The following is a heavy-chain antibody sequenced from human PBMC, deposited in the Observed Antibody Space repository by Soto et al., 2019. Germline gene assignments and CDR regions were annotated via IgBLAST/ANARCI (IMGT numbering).Heavy chain of an antibody. Sequence: GGSLRLSCRASGFTFSSFFMNWVRQAPGKGPEWVSGIDTSGGVTKYADSVKGRFTISRDNSKNTLYLQMNSLRAEDTAIYYCAKDRYCSGAGCYSVRNYYYALDVWGQGTTVTVSS. D-gene: IGHD2-15*01. J-gene: IGHJ6*02. V-gene: IGHV3-23*01. CDR2: IDTSGGVT. CDR1: GFTFSSFF. CDR3: AKDRYCSGAGCYSVRNYYYALDV.